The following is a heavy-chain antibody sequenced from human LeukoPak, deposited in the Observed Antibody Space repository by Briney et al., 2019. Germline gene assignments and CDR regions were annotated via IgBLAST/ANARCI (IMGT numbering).Heavy chain of an antibody. CDR2: ISGSSSSI. CDR1: GFTFSSYS. Sequence: GGSLRLSCAVSGFTFSSYSRNWVRQAPGKGLEWVSYISGSSSSIYYADSVKGRFTISRDNAKNSLYLQMNSLRAEDTAVYYCARGKALGGYSGYGLDAFDIWGQGTMVTVSS. J-gene: IGHJ3*02. CDR3: ARGKALGGYSGYGLDAFDI. V-gene: IGHV3-21*01. D-gene: IGHD5-12*01.